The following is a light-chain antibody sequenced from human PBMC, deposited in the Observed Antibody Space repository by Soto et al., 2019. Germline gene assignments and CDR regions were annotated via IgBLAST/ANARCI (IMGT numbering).Light chain of an antibody. CDR2: GAS. Sequence: IVMTQSPATLSVSPGERATLSCRASQSVSSILAWYQQKPGQAPRLLIYGASTRATGIPARFSGSGSGTEFPLTIISLQSEDFAVYYCQQYNYWPRTFGQGTNVEIK. CDR1: QSVSSI. V-gene: IGKV3-15*01. J-gene: IGKJ1*01. CDR3: QQYNYWPRT.